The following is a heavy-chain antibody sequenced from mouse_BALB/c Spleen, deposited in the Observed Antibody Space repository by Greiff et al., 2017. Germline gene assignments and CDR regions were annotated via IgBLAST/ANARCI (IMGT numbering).Heavy chain of an antibody. CDR3: ASHYYGYRSAMDY. Sequence: QVQLKQSGAELMKPGASVKISCKATGYTFSSYWIEWVKQRPGHGLEWIGEILPGSGSTNYNEKFKGKATFTADTSSNTAYMQLSSLTSEDSAVYYCASHYYGYRSAMDYWGQGTSVTVSS. V-gene: IGHV1-9*01. J-gene: IGHJ4*01. CDR2: ILPGSGST. CDR1: GYTFSSYW. D-gene: IGHD1-2*01.